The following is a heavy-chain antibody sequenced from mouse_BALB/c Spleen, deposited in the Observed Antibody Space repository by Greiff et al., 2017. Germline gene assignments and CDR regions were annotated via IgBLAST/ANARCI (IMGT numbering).Heavy chain of an antibody. CDR1: GYSITSDYA. J-gene: IGHJ3*01. Sequence: EVQGVESGPSLVKPSQSLSLTCTVTGYSITSDYAWNWIRQFPGNKLEWMGYISYSGSTSYNPSLKSRISITRDTSKNQFFLQLNSVTTEDTATYYCARDDYDAWFAYWGQGTLVTVSA. CDR3: ARDDYDAWFAY. CDR2: ISYSGST. D-gene: IGHD2-4*01. V-gene: IGHV3-2*02.